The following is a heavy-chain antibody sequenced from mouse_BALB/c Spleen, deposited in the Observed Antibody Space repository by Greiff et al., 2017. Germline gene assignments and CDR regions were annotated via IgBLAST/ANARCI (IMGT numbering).Heavy chain of an antibody. CDR1: GYSITSDYA. V-gene: IGHV3-2*02. CDR3: ARFSTTVGEAWFAY. D-gene: IGHD1-1*01. Sequence: EVKVEESGPGLVKPSQSLSLTCTVTGYSITSDYAWNWIRQFPGNKLEWMGYISYSGSTSYNPSLKSRISITRDTSKNQFFLQLNSVTTEDTATYYCARFSTTVGEAWFAYWGQGTLVTVSA. CDR2: ISYSGST. J-gene: IGHJ3*01.